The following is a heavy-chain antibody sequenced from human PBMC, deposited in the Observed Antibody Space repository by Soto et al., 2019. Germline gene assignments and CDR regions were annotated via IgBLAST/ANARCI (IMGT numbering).Heavy chain of an antibody. J-gene: IGHJ4*02. CDR1: GGSISSGGYY. V-gene: IGHV4-31*03. Sequence: PSETLSLTCTVSGGSISSGGYYWSWIRQHPGKGLEWIGYIYYSGSTYYNPSLKSRVTISVDTSKNQSSLKLSSVTAADTAVYYCASSTYGSGSYSVSFAPGRWGQGTLVTVSS. D-gene: IGHD3-10*01. CDR3: ASSTYGSGSYSVSFAPGR. CDR2: IYYSGST.